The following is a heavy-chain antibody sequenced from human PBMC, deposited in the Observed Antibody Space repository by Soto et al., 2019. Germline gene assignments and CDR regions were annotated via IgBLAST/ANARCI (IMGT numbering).Heavy chain of an antibody. J-gene: IGHJ6*02. V-gene: IGHV3-30-3*01. CDR2: ISYDGSNK. D-gene: IGHD2-15*01. CDR1: GFTFSSYA. Sequence: PGGSLRLSCAASGFTFSSYAMHWVRQAPGKGLEWVAVISYDGSNKYYADSVKGRFTISRDNSKNTLYLQMNSLRAEDTAVYYCARDMGGYCSGGSCVHYYYYGMDVWGQGTTVTVSS. CDR3: ARDMGGYCSGGSCVHYYYYGMDV.